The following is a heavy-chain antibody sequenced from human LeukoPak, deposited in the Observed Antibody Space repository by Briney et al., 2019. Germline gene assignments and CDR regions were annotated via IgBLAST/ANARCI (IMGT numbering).Heavy chain of an antibody. CDR2: INHSGST. CDR1: GGSFSGYY. Sequence: PSETLSLTCTVYGGSFSGYYWSWIRQPPGKGLEWIGEINHSGSTNYNPSLKSRVTISVDTSKNQFSLKLSSVTAADTAVYYCARAYGGSYYFFPPKYCFDYWGQGTLVTVSS. J-gene: IGHJ4*02. CDR3: ARAYGGSYYFFPPKYCFDY. V-gene: IGHV4-34*01. D-gene: IGHD1-26*01.